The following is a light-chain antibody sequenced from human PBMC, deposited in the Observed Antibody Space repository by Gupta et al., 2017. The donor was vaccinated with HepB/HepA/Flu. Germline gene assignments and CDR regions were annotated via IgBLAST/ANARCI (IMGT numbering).Light chain of an antibody. CDR3: GTWDSSVSAWV. J-gene: IGLJ3*02. CDR1: SSNIGNNY. CDR2: DNY. V-gene: IGLV1-51*01. Sequence: QSVLTQPPSVSAAPGQKVTISCSGSSSNIGNNYVSWYQQVPGTAPKLLIYDNYKRPSGIPVRFSASKSGPSATLGITGLQTGDEADYYCGTWDSSVSAWVFGGGTKLTVL.